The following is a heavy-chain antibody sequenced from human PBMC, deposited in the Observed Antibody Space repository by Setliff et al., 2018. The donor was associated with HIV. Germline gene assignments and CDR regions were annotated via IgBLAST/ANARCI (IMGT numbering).Heavy chain of an antibody. CDR2: VSPYNGDT. Sequence: GASVKVSCKTSDYIFLSYGISWVRQAPGQGLEWMGWVSPYNGDTKYAQKSQGRVTMTKDTSISTAYMELSRLRSDDTAFYYCARGGGGITAAATRPAWGQGTLVTSPQ. V-gene: IGHV1-18*01. D-gene: IGHD6-13*01. CDR1: DYIFLSYG. J-gene: IGHJ5*02. CDR3: ARGGGGITAAATRPA.